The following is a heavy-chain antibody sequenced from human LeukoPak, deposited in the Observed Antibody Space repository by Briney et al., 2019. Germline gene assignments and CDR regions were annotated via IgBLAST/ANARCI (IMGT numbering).Heavy chain of an antibody. J-gene: IGHJ4*02. Sequence: SETLSLTCTVSGGSISSYYWSWIRQPPGEGLEWIGYIHYNGNTNYNPSLKSRVTMSLDASENQVSLKLNSVTAADTAVYYCARHISSGGTYAHFDYWGQGTLVTVSS. CDR3: ARHISSGGTYAHFDY. CDR2: IHYNGNT. V-gene: IGHV4-59*08. CDR1: GGSISSYY. D-gene: IGHD1-26*01.